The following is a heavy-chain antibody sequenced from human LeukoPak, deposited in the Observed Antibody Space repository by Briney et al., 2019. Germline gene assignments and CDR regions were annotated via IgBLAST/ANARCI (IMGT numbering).Heavy chain of an antibody. CDR1: GFTFSSYW. CDR2: IKQDGSEK. V-gene: IGHV3-7*01. CDR3: ARGGTYYYDSSGYYYGDGGFAVDY. D-gene: IGHD3-22*01. J-gene: IGHJ4*02. Sequence: GGSLRLSCAASGFTFSSYWMSWVRQAPGKGLEWVASIKQDGSEKYYVDSVKGRFTISRDNAKNSLYLQMNSLRAEDTAVYYCARGGTYYYDSSGYYYGDGGFAVDYWGQGTLVTVSS.